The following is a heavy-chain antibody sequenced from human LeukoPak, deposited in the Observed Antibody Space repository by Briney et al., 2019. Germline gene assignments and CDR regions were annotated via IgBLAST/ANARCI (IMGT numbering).Heavy chain of an antibody. CDR2: INPNSGGT. CDR3: ARDYVVVVAATVPYYGMDV. D-gene: IGHD2-15*01. V-gene: IGHV1-2*02. CDR1: GYTFTGYY. J-gene: IGHJ6*02. Sequence: ASVKVSCKASGYTFTGYYMHWVRQAPGQGLEWMGWINPNSGGTNYAQKFQGRVTMIRDTSISTAYMELSRLRSDDTAVYYCARDYVVVVAATVPYYGMDVWGQGTTVTVSS.